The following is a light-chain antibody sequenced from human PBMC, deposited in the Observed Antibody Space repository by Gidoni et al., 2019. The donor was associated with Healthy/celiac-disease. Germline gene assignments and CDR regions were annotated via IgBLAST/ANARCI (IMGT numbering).Light chain of an antibody. CDR2: KAF. V-gene: IGKV1-5*03. J-gene: IGKJ1*01. CDR3: QQYKSYPPWT. CDR1: QSISSW. Sequence: DIQMTQSPSTLSASVGDRVTITCRASQSISSWLAWYQQKPGKAPKLLIYKAFSLESGVPSRFSGSGSGTEFTLTIRSLQPDDFATYYCQQYKSYPPWTFGQGTKVEIK.